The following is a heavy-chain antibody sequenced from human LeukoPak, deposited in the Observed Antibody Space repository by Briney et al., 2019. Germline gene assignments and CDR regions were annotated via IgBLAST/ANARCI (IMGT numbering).Heavy chain of an antibody. CDR2: ISAYNGNK. J-gene: IGHJ3*01. CDR1: DYTFTYYG. CDR3: ARDPAATDTVRNDALDL. D-gene: IGHD4-17*01. V-gene: IGHV1-18*01. Sequence: GASVTVTCTASDYTFTYYGISWVRQAPGQGLEWVGWISAYNGNKKYAQKFQGKVTMTTETSTSTAYMELRSLRYDDTAVYYCARDPAATDTVRNDALDLWGRGTMVTVS.